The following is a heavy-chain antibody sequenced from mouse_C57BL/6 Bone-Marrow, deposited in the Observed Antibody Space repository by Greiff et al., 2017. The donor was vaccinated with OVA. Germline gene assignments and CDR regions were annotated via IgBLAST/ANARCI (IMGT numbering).Heavy chain of an antibody. V-gene: IGHV1-50*01. CDR1: GYTFTSYW. J-gene: IGHJ1*03. CDR3: ARALYYGSSPWYFDV. CDR2: IDPSDSYT. D-gene: IGHD1-1*01. Sequence: QVQLQQSGAELVKPGASVKLSCKASGYTFTSYWMQWVKQRPGQGLEWIGEIDPSDSYTNYNQKFKGKATLTVDPSSSTAYMQLSSLTSEDSAVYYGARALYYGSSPWYFDVWGTGTTVTVSS.